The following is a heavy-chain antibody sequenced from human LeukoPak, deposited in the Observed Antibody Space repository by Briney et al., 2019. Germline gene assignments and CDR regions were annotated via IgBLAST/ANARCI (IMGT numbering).Heavy chain of an antibody. D-gene: IGHD5-18*01. V-gene: IGHV4-4*07. CDR3: ARLGAEYSSDDH. CDR2: IYTSGTT. CDR1: GGSISSSF. Sequence: SETLSLTCTVSGGSISSSFWTWIRQPAGKGLEWIGRIYTSGTTNYNPSLKSRVTMSVDTSRNQLSLNLTSVTAADTAVYYCARLGAEYSSDDHWGQGTLVTVSS. J-gene: IGHJ5*02.